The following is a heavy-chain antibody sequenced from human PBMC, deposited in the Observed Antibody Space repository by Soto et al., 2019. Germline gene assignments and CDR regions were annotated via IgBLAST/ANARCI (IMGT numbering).Heavy chain of an antibody. J-gene: IGHJ5*02. D-gene: IGHD6-13*01. CDR3: APIAAAGTGGNFWGGGGRRFDP. CDR1: GGSISSSNW. Sequence: QVQLQESGPGLVKPSGTLSLTCAVSGGSISSSNWWSWVRQPPGKGLEWIGEIYHSGSTNYNPSLKSRVTISVDKSKNQFSLKLSSVTAADTAVYYCAPIAAAGTGGNFWGGGGRRFDPWGQGTLVTVSS. V-gene: IGHV4-4*02. CDR2: IYHSGST.